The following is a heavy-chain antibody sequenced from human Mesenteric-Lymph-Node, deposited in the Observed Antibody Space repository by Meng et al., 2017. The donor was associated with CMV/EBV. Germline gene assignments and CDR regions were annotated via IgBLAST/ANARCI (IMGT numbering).Heavy chain of an antibody. CDR3: TTAGSSRALGMDV. J-gene: IGHJ6*02. CDR1: GFTFSNAW. V-gene: IGHV3-15*01. D-gene: IGHD6-6*01. CDR2: IKSKTDGGTT. Sequence: GGSLRLSCAASGFTFSNAWMSWVRQAPGKGLEWVGRIKSKTDGGTTDYAAPVKGRFTISRDDSKNTLYLQMNSLKTEDTAVYYCTTAGSSRALGMDVWGQGTTVTVSS.